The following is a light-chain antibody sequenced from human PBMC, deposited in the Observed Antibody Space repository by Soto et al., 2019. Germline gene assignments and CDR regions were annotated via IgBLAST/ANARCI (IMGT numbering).Light chain of an antibody. V-gene: IGKV3-11*01. CDR1: QSVGNI. CDR3: QQRSDWPLT. J-gene: IGKJ4*02. Sequence: ELLLTQSPTTLALSPGEASTRSYGVSQSVGNILAWYQHRPGQAPRLLISDASNRATGVPVRFSGSGSGTDFTLTINNLEPEDFAVYYCQQRSDWPLTFGGGTKV. CDR2: DAS.